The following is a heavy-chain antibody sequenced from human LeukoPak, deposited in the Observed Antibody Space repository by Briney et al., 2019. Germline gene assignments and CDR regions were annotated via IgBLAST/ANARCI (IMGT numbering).Heavy chain of an antibody. D-gene: IGHD6-19*01. Sequence: SETLSLTCAVYGGSFGGYYWSWIRQPPGKGLEWIGEINHSGSTNYNPSLKSRVTISVDTSKNQFSLKLSSVTAADTAVYYCARGESSGWYIYYFDYWGQGTLVTVSS. CDR3: ARGESSGWYIYYFDY. J-gene: IGHJ4*02. CDR2: INHSGST. CDR1: GGSFGGYY. V-gene: IGHV4-34*01.